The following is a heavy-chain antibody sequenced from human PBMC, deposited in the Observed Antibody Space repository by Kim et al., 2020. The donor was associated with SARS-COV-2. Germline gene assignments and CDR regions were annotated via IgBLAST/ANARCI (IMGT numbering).Heavy chain of an antibody. D-gene: IGHD2-2*01. J-gene: IGHJ5*02. CDR3: AGGRTVEVPAEWFDP. Sequence: DSVKGRFTISRDNSRNTMYMQMNSLRAEDTAVYYCAGGRTVEVPAEWFDPWGQGTLVTVSA. V-gene: IGHV3-30*07.